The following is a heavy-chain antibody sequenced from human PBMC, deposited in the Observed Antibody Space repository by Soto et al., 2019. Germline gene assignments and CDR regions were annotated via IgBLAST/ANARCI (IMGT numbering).Heavy chain of an antibody. V-gene: IGHV3-30*18. CDR3: AKPPGVWYPPFAY. D-gene: IGHD6-19*01. CDR1: GFTFSSYG. J-gene: IGHJ4*02. CDR2: ISYDGSNK. Sequence: QVQLVESGGGVVQPGRSLRLSCAASGFTFSSYGMHWVRQAPGKGLEWVAVISYDGSNKYYADSVKGRFTISRDNSKNTLYLQMNSLRAEDTAVYYCAKPPGVWYPPFAYWGQGTLVTVSS.